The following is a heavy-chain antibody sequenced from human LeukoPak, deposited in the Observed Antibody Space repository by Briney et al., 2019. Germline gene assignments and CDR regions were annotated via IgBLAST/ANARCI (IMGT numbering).Heavy chain of an antibody. V-gene: IGHV4-39*01. Sequence: SETLSLICSVSGDSIKSNSHYWGRVRQPPGKGLEWIGRVFHSGSTSYNPSLKGRLTMSVDTSKNQFSLQLTSVTAADTALYFCTRRRAYESPDFWGPGALVTVSP. CDR3: TRRRAYESPDF. D-gene: IGHD5-12*01. CDR1: GDSIKSNSHY. CDR2: VFHSGST. J-gene: IGHJ4*02.